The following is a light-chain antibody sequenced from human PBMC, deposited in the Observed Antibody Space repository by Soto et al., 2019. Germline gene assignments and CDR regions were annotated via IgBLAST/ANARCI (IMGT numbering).Light chain of an antibody. CDR1: QGINKL. CDR3: QQYNSYPRT. J-gene: IGKJ5*01. V-gene: IGKV1D-16*01. Sequence: DIQMTQSPSSLSASVGDRVTITCQASQGINKLLAWYQQKPGKAPRSLIKATSTVQSGVPSRFSGSGSETDFTLTISSLQPEDFATYYCQQYNSYPRTFGQGTRLEI. CDR2: ATS.